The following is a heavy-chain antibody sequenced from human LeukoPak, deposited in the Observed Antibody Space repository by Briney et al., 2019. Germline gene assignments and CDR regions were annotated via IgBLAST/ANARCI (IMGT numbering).Heavy chain of an antibody. Sequence: SETLSLTCTVSGGSISTYYWSWIRQPPGKGLEWIGYIYHSGSTNYNPSLKGRVTISVDTSKNQFSLKLSSVTAADTAVYYCARSRSIWTSFDYWGQGTLVTVSS. D-gene: IGHD3/OR15-3a*01. CDR1: GGSISTYY. CDR3: ARSRSIWTSFDY. CDR2: IYHSGST. V-gene: IGHV4-59*01. J-gene: IGHJ4*02.